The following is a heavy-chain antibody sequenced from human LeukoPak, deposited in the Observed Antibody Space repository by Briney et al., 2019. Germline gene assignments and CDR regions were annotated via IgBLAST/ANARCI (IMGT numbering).Heavy chain of an antibody. D-gene: IGHD2-15*01. CDR2: ISSSSSTI. V-gene: IGHV3-48*01. CDR1: GFTFSSYS. Sequence: GGSLRLSCAASGFTFSSYSMNWVRQAPGKGLEWVSYISSSSSTIYYADSVKGRLTISRDNAKNSLYLQMNSLRAEDTAVYYCARDGGSYYYYGMDVWGQGTTVTVSS. J-gene: IGHJ6*02. CDR3: ARDGGSYYYYGMDV.